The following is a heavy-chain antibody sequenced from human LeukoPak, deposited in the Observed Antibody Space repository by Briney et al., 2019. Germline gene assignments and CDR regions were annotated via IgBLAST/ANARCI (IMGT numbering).Heavy chain of an antibody. J-gene: IGHJ3*02. CDR1: GFTFSNYA. D-gene: IGHD4-17*01. CDR3: AKDPNGDYVGAFNS. CDR2: ITGSGAGT. Sequence: AGGSLRLSCAASGFTFSNYALIWVRQAPERGLQWVSAITGSGAGTYYEDSVKGRFTISRDNSKNTLYLQMNSLRAEDTAIYYCAKDPNGDYVGAFNSWGQGTMVTVSS. V-gene: IGHV3-23*01.